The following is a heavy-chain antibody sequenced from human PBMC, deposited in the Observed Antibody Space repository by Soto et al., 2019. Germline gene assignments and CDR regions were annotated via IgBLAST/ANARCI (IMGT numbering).Heavy chain of an antibody. J-gene: IGHJ3*02. CDR3: ARVLKSSGWDNDVFDS. CDR1: GFTFSSYW. CDR2: IDTYGSAT. V-gene: IGHV3-74*01. D-gene: IGHD6-19*01. Sequence: SGGSLRLSCAASGFTFSSYWMHWVRQAPGKGLVWVSRIDTYGSATRYADSVKGRFTISRDNAKNTLYLQMNTLRAEDTAVYYCARVLKSSGWDNDVFDSWGQGTMVPVSS.